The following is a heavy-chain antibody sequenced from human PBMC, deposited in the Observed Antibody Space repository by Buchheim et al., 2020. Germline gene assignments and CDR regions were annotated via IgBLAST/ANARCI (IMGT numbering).Heavy chain of an antibody. CDR3: ARDMGKVVVVAATHEIAFDI. D-gene: IGHD2-15*01. CDR2: IWYDGSNK. J-gene: IGHJ3*02. Sequence: QVQLVESGGGVVQPGRSLRLSCAASGFTFSSYGMHWVRQAPGKGLEWVAVIWYDGSNKYYADSVKGRFTISRDNSKNTLYLQMNSLRAEDTAVYYCARDMGKVVVVAATHEIAFDIWGQGT. CDR1: GFTFSSYG. V-gene: IGHV3-33*01.